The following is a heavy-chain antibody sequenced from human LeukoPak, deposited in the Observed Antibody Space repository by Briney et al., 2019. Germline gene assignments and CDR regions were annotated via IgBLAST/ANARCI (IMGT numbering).Heavy chain of an antibody. D-gene: IGHD2-2*01. J-gene: IGHJ6*03. V-gene: IGHV4-38-2*01. Sequence: PSETLSLTCAVSGYSISSGYYWGWIRQPPGKGLEWIGSIYHSGSTYYNPSLKSRVTISVDTSKNQFSLKLSSVTAADTAVYYCARHGYCSSTSCLEYYYYYYVDVWGKGTTVTVSS. CDR2: IYHSGST. CDR1: GYSISSGYY. CDR3: ARHGYCSSTSCLEYYYYYYVDV.